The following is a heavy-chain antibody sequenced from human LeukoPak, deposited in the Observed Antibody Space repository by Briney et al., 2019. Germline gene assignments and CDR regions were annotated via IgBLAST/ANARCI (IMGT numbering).Heavy chain of an antibody. D-gene: IGHD6-13*01. CDR1: GVSISNSNYY. J-gene: IGHJ5*02. Sequence: SEILSLTCSVSGVSISNSNYYWGWIRQPPGKGLEWIANIYYGVNTYYNPSLRSRVTITVDTSKNQFSLILRSLTAADTALYYCATSTQGSIWFDPWGQGTLVTVSS. CDR3: ATSTQGSIWFDP. V-gene: IGHV4-39*07. CDR2: IYYGVNT.